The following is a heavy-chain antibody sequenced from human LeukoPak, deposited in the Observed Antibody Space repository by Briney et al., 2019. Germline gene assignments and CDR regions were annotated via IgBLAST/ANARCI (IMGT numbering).Heavy chain of an antibody. CDR1: GFSVSDYW. CDR3: VRDGGTDWYDP. V-gene: IGHV3-7*01. Sequence: GGSLRLSCAASGFSVSDYWMTWVRQAPGKGLEWVASIKQDGSEKTYVDSVKGRFTISRDNAKNSLYLQMNSLRVEDTAMYYCVRDGGTDWYDPWGQGTLVTVFS. J-gene: IGHJ5*02. CDR2: IKQDGSEK. D-gene: IGHD3-16*01.